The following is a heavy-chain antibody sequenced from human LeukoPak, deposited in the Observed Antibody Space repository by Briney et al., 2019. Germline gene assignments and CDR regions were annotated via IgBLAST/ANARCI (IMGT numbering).Heavy chain of an antibody. J-gene: IGHJ4*02. V-gene: IGHV4-4*02. CDR1: GGSISSSNW. Sequence: PSETLSLTCAVSGGSISSSNWWSWVRQPPGQGLEWIGEIYHSGSTNYNPSLKSRVTISVDKSKNQFSLKLSSVTAADTAVYYCARGKAVVAGTYFDYWGQGTLVTVSS. CDR2: IYHSGST. D-gene: IGHD6-19*01. CDR3: ARGKAVVAGTYFDY.